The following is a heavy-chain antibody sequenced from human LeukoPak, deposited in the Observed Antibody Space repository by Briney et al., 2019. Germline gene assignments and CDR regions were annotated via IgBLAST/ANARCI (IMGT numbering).Heavy chain of an antibody. Sequence: PGGSLRLSCAASAFTFNTYAMNWVRQAPGKGLEWVSGISGSGGRIYCADSVKGRFTVSRDNSNNTLYLQMNSLRAEDTAIYYCAKDSRTVVPSWYGMDVWGHGTTVSVSS. CDR3: AKDSRTVVPSWYGMDV. D-gene: IGHD3-22*01. V-gene: IGHV3-23*01. CDR1: AFTFNTYA. J-gene: IGHJ6*02. CDR2: ISGSGGRI.